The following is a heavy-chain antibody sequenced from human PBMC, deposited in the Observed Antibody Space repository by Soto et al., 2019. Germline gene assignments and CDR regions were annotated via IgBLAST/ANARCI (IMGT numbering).Heavy chain of an antibody. J-gene: IGHJ6*02. Sequence: PGGSLRLSCAASGFTFSSYAMHWVRQAPGKGLEWVAVISYDGSNKYYADSVKGRFTISRDNSKNTLYLQMNSLRAEDTAVYYCARDERVSHTEVWFGDLYYYYGMDVWGQGTTVTVSS. CDR3: ARDERVSHTEVWFGDLYYYYGMDV. CDR2: ISYDGSNK. CDR1: GFTFSSYA. V-gene: IGHV3-30-3*01. D-gene: IGHD3-10*01.